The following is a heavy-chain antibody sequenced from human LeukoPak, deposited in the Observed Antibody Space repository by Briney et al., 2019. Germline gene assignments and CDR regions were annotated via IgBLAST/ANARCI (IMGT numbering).Heavy chain of an antibody. V-gene: IGHV3-30-3*01. CDR2: ISYDGSNK. CDR3: ARDVSPGTYFDY. J-gene: IGHJ4*02. Sequence: GGSLRLSCAASGFTFSSYAMHWVRQAPGKGLEWVAVISYDGSNKYYADSVKGRFTISRDNSKNTLYLQMNSLRAEDTAVYYCARDVSPGTYFDYWGQGTLATVSS. CDR1: GFTFSSYA.